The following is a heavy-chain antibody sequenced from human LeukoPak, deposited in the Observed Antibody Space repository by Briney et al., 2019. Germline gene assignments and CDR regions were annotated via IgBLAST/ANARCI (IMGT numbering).Heavy chain of an antibody. V-gene: IGHV1-18*01. CDR3: ARVYYDSSGYVDY. J-gene: IGHJ4*02. CDR2: INGYKGNT. CDR1: GYTYSSYG. Sequence: ASVKVSCKASGYTYSSYGISWVRQAPGQGLEWMGWINGYKGNTNYAQKLQGRVTMTTDTSTSTAYMELRSLRSDDTAVYYCARVYYDSSGYVDYWGQGTLVTVSS. D-gene: IGHD3-22*01.